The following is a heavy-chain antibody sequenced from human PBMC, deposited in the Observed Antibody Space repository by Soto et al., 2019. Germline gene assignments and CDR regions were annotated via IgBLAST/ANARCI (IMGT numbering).Heavy chain of an antibody. CDR2: ISYDGSNK. CDR1: GFTFSRYA. CDR3: SRAICSGCTCYLDN. D-gene: IGHD2-15*01. V-gene: IGHV3-30-3*01. Sequence: PLGSLRLSCGASGFTFSRYAMNWVRQSPGKGLEWMAVISYDGSNKYYADSVKGRFTISRDNSKNTLNLQVNSLSSDDTAVYYCSRAICSGCTCYLDNWDQEALVTVSS. J-gene: IGHJ4*02.